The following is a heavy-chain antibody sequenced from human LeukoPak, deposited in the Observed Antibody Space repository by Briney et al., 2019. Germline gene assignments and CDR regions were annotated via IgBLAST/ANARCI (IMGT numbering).Heavy chain of an antibody. CDR2: INQDGSEK. CDR1: GFTFSSYW. D-gene: IGHD1-26*01. J-gene: IGHJ5*02. V-gene: IGHV3-7*03. CDR3: ARAPKFRLVGVSKGPFDP. Sequence: PGGSLRLSCEASGFTFSSYWMSWVRQAPGKGLEWVAAINQDGSEKYYVDPVKGRFTISRDNAKNSLYLQMNSLRAEDTAVYYCARAPKFRLVGVSKGPFDPWGQGTLVTVSS.